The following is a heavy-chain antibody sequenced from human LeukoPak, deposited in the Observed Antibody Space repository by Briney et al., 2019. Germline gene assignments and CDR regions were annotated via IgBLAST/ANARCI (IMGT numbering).Heavy chain of an antibody. CDR3: AINPDSSGGGSDWYFDL. CDR2: INPNSGGT. Sequence: ASVKVSCKASGYTFTGYYMHWVRQGPGQGLECMGWINPNSGGTNYAQNFQGRVTMTRDTSINTAYMELSRLRSDDTAVYYCAINPDSSGGGSDWYFDLWGRGTLVTVSS. CDR1: GYTFTGYY. D-gene: IGHD3-22*01. V-gene: IGHV1-2*02. J-gene: IGHJ2*01.